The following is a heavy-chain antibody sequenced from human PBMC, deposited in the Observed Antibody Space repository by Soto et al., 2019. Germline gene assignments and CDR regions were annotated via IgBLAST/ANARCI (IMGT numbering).Heavy chain of an antibody. D-gene: IGHD3-10*01. J-gene: IGHJ3*02. Sequence: QITLKESGPTLVKPTQTRTLTCTFSGFSLSTSGVGVGWIRQPPGKALEWLALIYWDDDKRYSPSLKSRLTITKDTSKNQVVLTMTNMDPVDTATYYCAHSNAYYYGSGSAADDAFDIWGQGTMVTVSS. V-gene: IGHV2-5*02. CDR1: GFSLSTSGVG. CDR2: IYWDDDK. CDR3: AHSNAYYYGSGSAADDAFDI.